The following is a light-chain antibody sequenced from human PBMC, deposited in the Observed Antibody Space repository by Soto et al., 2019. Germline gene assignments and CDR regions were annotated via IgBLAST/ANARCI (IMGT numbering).Light chain of an antibody. CDR3: QHRTDWPPIT. Sequence: EIVLTQSPGTLSLSPGERATLSCRASQSVSSNLAWYQQKPGQAPRLLIYGASTRATGIPARFSGSGSGTDFTLTISSLEPEDFAVYYCQHRTDWPPITFGQGTRLEIK. V-gene: IGKV3-11*01. J-gene: IGKJ5*01. CDR2: GAS. CDR1: QSVSSN.